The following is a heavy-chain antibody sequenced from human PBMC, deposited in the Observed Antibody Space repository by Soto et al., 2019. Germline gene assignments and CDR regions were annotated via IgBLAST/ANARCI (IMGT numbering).Heavy chain of an antibody. D-gene: IGHD5-18*01. CDR2: IYHSGST. Sequence: KASETLSLTCAVSGGSISSGGYSWSWIRQPPGKGLEWIGYIYHSGSTYYNPSLKGRVTISVDRSKNQFSLKLSSVTAADTAVYYCARAVDTAMEIDYWGQGTLVTVSS. CDR3: ARAVDTAMEIDY. V-gene: IGHV4-30-2*01. CDR1: GGSISSGGYS. J-gene: IGHJ4*02.